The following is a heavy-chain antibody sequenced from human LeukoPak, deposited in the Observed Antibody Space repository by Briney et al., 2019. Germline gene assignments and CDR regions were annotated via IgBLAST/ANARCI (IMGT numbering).Heavy chain of an antibody. J-gene: IGHJ4*02. D-gene: IGHD3-22*01. CDR2: ISGSGGST. CDR1: GFTFSNYG. Sequence: GGSLRLSCAASGFTFSNYGMSWVRQAPGKGLEWVSTISGSGGSTYYADSVKGRFTISRDNSKNTLYLQMNSLRAEDTAVYYCAKDPIFTYYDSSGYWYYWGQGTLVTVSS. V-gene: IGHV3-23*01. CDR3: AKDPIFTYYDSSGYWYY.